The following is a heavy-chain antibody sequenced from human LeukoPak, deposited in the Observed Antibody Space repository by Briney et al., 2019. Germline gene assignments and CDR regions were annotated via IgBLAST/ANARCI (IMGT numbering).Heavy chain of an antibody. CDR1: GFTFSSYA. D-gene: IGHD3-3*01. CDR2: ISGSGGST. CDR3: TTLGDFWSGYQDY. Sequence: QPGGSLRLSCAASGFTFSSYAMSWVRQAPGKGLEWVSAISGSGGSTYYADSVKGRFTISRDNSKNTLYLQMNSLRAEDTAVYYCTTLGDFWSGYQDYWGQGTLVTVSS. J-gene: IGHJ4*02. V-gene: IGHV3-23*01.